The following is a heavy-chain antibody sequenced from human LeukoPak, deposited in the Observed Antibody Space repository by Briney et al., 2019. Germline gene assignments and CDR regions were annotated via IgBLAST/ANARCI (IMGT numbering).Heavy chain of an antibody. Sequence: ASVKVSCKASGYTFISYDINWVRQVTGQGLEWMGWMNPNSGNTGYAQKFQGRVTITRNTSISTAFMELSSLRSEDTAVYYCARRAVGNSYYFSMDVWGKGTTVTVSS. J-gene: IGHJ6*03. CDR3: ARRAVGNSYYFSMDV. V-gene: IGHV1-8*03. CDR2: MNPNSGNT. CDR1: GYTFISYD. D-gene: IGHD6-19*01.